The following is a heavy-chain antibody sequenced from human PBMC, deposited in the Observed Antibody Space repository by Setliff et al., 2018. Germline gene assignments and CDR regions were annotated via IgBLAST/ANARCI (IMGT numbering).Heavy chain of an antibody. CDR1: GDSMSSYY. CDR2: VHYSGDS. J-gene: IGHJ4*02. CDR3: ARQPSSGSYYNPRPYYFDF. Sequence: SSETLSLTCTVSGDSMSSYYWSWIRQSPGKGLEWIGYVHYSGDSNYNPSLKSRVTISVDTSKDQFSLNLSSVTAADTAVYYCARQPSSGSYYNPRPYYFDFWGQGTLVTVSS. V-gene: IGHV4-59*01. D-gene: IGHD3-10*01.